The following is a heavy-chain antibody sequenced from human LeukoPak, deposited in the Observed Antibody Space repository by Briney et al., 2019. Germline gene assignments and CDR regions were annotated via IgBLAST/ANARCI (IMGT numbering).Heavy chain of an antibody. Sequence: SGTLSLTCAVSGGSISSSNWWSWVRQPPGKGLEWIGEIYHSGSTNYNPSLKSRVTISVDKSKNQFSLKLSSVTAADTAVYYCAREFRYYYDSSGYYLSNYFDYWGQGTLVTVSS. CDR3: AREFRYYYDSSGYYLSNYFDY. CDR1: GGSISSSNW. D-gene: IGHD3-22*01. V-gene: IGHV4-4*02. CDR2: IYHSGST. J-gene: IGHJ4*02.